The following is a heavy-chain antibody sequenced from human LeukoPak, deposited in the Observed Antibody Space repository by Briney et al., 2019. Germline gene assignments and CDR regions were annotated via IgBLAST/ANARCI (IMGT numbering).Heavy chain of an antibody. CDR1: GGTFSSYA. J-gene: IGHJ5*01. D-gene: IGHD2-2*01. CDR3: ARETPPGDYIVVVPAYEDSSSRGWFDY. Sequence: SVKVSCKASGGTFSSYAISWVRQAPGQGLEWMGGIIPIFGTANYAQKFQGRVTITADKSTSTAYMELSSLRSEDTAVYYCARETPPGDYIVVVPAYEDSSSRGWFDYWGQGTLVTVSS. V-gene: IGHV1-69*06. CDR2: IIPIFGTA.